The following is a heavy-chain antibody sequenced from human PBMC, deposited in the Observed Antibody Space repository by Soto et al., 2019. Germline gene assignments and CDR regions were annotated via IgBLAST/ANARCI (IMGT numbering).Heavy chain of an antibody. D-gene: IGHD6-6*01. CDR2: ISATGTST. V-gene: IGHV3-21*01. CDR3: TTEYTSRQDLNR. CDR1: GFTFSTCS. Sequence: EVQLVESGGGLVEPGGSLRLSCATSGFTFSTCSMNWVRQAPGKGLEWVSTISATGTSTFYADSLKGRFTISRDNARNSLFLQMNSLRVEDTALYYCTTEYTSRQDLNRWGQGALVTVSS. J-gene: IGHJ5*02.